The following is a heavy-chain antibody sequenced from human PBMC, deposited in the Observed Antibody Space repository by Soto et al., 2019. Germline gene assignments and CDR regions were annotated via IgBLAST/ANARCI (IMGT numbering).Heavy chain of an antibody. J-gene: IGHJ5*02. CDR3: VRESISGTGWFDP. CDR1: GFSFSDYS. V-gene: IGHV3-21*01. CDR2: IDSSSVYI. Sequence: ESGGGLVKPGGSLRLSCAASGFSFSDYSMNWVHQAPGKRLEWVSSIDSSSVYIYYADSLKGRFTISRDNAKNSLYLQMNSLRAEDTAVYYCVRESISGTGWFDPWGQGTLVTVSS. D-gene: IGHD1-20*01.